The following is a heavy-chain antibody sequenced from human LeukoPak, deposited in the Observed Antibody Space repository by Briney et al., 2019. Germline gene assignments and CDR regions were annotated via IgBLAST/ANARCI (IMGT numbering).Heavy chain of an antibody. D-gene: IGHD2-15*01. CDR3: ARRIEKSICSGGSCYSDAFDI. CDR2: IYHGGSDT. J-gene: IGHJ3*02. Sequence: GESLKISCKGCGYSFTSYWIGWVRQLPGKGLEWRGIIYHGGSDTRYSPSFQGQVTISADKSISTAYLQWSSLKASDTAMYYCARRIEKSICSGGSCYSDAFDIWGQGTMVTVSS. V-gene: IGHV5-51*01. CDR1: GYSFTSYW.